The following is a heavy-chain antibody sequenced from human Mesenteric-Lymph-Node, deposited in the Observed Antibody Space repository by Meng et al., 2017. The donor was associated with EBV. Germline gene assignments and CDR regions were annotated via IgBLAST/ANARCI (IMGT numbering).Heavy chain of an antibody. CDR3: ARDLYVVVAAAGHNLFDP. D-gene: IGHD2-15*01. J-gene: IGHJ5*02. CDR2: ISDSSSNI. Sequence: EVQLVESGGGLVKPGGSLRLSCAACGFTFSSYNMNWVGHAPGKGLEWVSYISDSSSNINYADSVKGRFTISRDNAKNSLYLQMNSLRPEDTAIYYCARDLYVVVAAAGHNLFDPWGQGTLVTVSS. V-gene: IGHV3-21*01. CDR1: GFTFSSYN.